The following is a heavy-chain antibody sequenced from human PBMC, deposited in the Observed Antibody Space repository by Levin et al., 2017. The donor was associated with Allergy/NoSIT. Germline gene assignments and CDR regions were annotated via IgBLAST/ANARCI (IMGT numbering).Heavy chain of an antibody. D-gene: IGHD4-23*01. CDR2: ILYDGSYK. J-gene: IGHJ4*02. Sequence: GESLKISCAASGFTFSSYGMHWVRQAPGKGLEWVAVILYDGSYKYYADSVKGRFTISRDNSKHTLYLQMNSLRAEDTAVYYCAKVGREGGGLIDCWGQGTLVTVSS. CDR3: AKVGREGGGLIDC. V-gene: IGHV3-30*18. CDR1: GFTFSSYG.